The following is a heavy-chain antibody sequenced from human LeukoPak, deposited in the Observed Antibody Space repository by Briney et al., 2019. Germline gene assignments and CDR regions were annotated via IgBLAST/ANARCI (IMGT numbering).Heavy chain of an antibody. Sequence: ASVKVSCKASGYTFTSYGISWVRQAPGQGLERMGWISAYNGNTNYAQKLQGRVTMTTDTSTSTAYMELRSLRSDDTAVYYCVRDRRGELPSDFDYWGQGTLVTVSS. D-gene: IGHD1-26*01. V-gene: IGHV1-18*01. J-gene: IGHJ4*02. CDR1: GYTFTSYG. CDR2: ISAYNGNT. CDR3: VRDRRGELPSDFDY.